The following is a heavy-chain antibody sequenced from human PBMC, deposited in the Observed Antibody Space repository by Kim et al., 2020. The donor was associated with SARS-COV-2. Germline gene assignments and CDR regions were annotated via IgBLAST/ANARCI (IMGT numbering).Heavy chain of an antibody. J-gene: IGHJ6*02. CDR2: IKQDGSEK. D-gene: IGHD3-3*01. V-gene: IGHV3-7*03. Sequence: GGSLRLSCAASGFTFSSYWMSWVRQAPGKGLEWVANIKQDGSEKYYVDSVKGRFTISRDNAKNSLYLQMNSLRAEDTAVYYCARAYYGFWTGTWDVWGRGSTVTVAS. CDR3: ARAYYGFWTGTWDV. CDR1: GFTFSSYW.